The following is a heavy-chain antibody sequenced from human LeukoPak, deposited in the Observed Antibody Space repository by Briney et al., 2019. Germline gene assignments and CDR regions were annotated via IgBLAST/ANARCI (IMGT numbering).Heavy chain of an antibody. J-gene: IGHJ4*02. CDR2: ISGSGGST. CDR1: GFTFSSYA. D-gene: IGHD2-2*01. Sequence: GGSLRLSCAASGFTFSSYAMSWVRQAPGKGLEWVSAISGSGGSTYYAASVNGRFPKPRDNPKNPLYQHTNTLKAEATAVYDWAKEPGYSSSTSCPASLDYWGQGALVTVSS. CDR3: AKEPGYSSSTSCPASLDY. V-gene: IGHV3-23*01.